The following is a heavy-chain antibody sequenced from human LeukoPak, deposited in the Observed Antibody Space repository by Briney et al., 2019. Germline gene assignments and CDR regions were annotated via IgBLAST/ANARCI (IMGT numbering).Heavy chain of an antibody. CDR1: GFAFRNYA. CDR2: ISGSGGST. J-gene: IGHJ4*02. D-gene: IGHD3-16*02. V-gene: IGHV3-23*01. Sequence: GGSLRLSCTASGFAFRNYAMSWVRQAPGKGLEWVSAISGSGGSTYYADSVKGRFTISRDNSKNTLYLQMNSLRAEDTAVYYCAKGADYDYIWGSYRPRGFDYWGQGTLVTVSS. CDR3: AKGADYDYIWGSYRPRGFDY.